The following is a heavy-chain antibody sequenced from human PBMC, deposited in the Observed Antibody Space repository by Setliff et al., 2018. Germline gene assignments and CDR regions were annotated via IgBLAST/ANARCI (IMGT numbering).Heavy chain of an antibody. CDR2: INPNSGDT. CDR1: GYIFTGYH. J-gene: IGHJ6*03. D-gene: IGHD3-22*01. CDR3: AKGGGGNYDSSAIGYYYYYYYMDV. V-gene: IGHV1-2*02. Sequence: ASVKVSCKASGYIFTGYHMHWVRQAPGQGLEWMGWINPNSGDTKFAQKFQGRVAMTRDTSISTVYMELSRLRSDDTAVYYCAKGGGGNYDSSAIGYYYYYYYMDVWGKGTTVTV.